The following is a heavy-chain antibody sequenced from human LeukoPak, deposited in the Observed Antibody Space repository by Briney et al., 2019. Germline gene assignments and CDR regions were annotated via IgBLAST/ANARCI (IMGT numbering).Heavy chain of an antibody. CDR2: ISSSSSYI. D-gene: IGHD1-26*01. CDR1: GFTFSSYS. J-gene: IGHJ6*03. CDR3: ARARYREINYAYAGGFYYMDV. Sequence: SGGSLRLSCAASGFTFSSYSMNWVRQAPGKGLEWASSISSSSSYIYYADSVKGRFTISRDNAKNSLYLQMNSLRAEDTAVYYCARARYREINYAYAGGFYYMDVWGKGTPVTVSS. V-gene: IGHV3-21*04.